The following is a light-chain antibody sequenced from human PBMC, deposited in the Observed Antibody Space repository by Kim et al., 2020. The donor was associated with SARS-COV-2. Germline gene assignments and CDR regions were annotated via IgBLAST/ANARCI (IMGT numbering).Light chain of an antibody. V-gene: IGKV3-11*01. Sequence: SPRERATLSCRASQSVTHHLTWYQQKRGQPPRLLIYDASNRATGSPARFSGSGSGTDFNLTINSLEPEDFAVYYCQQRYSWPPLTFGGGTKVDIK. CDR2: DAS. J-gene: IGKJ4*01. CDR3: QQRYSWPPLT. CDR1: QSVTHH.